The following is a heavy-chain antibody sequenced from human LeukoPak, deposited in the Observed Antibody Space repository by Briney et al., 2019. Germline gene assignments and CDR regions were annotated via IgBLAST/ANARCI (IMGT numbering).Heavy chain of an antibody. CDR2: IHHSGST. J-gene: IGHJ4*02. CDR3: ARRDYYDSTGYYPTLY. D-gene: IGHD3-22*01. V-gene: IGHV4-59*12. Sequence: SETLSLTCTVSGVSINISYWSWIRQPPGKGLEWIGEIHHSGSTNYNPSLRSRVTISVDKSRNQFSLKLSSVSAADTAVYYCARRDYYDSTGYYPTLYWGQGTLVTVSS. CDR1: GVSINISY.